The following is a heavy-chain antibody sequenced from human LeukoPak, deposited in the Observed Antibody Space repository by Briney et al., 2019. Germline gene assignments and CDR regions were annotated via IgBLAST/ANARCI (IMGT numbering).Heavy chain of an antibody. CDR3: ARRWGSGSHSDWFDP. CDR1: GGSISSGDHW. CDR2: IYYSGSA. V-gene: IGHV4-30-4*01. Sequence: SETLSLTCTVSGGSISSGDHWWSWIRQPPGKDLEWIGYIYYSGSASYNPSLKSRVTISVDTSKNQFSLKLTSVTAADTAVYYCARRWGSGSHSDWFDPWGQGTPVTVSS. D-gene: IGHD3-10*01. J-gene: IGHJ5*02.